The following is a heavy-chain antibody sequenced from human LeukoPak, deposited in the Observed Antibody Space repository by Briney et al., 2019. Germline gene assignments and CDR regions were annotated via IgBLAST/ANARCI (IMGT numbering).Heavy chain of an antibody. CDR3: ARLYGDYDPYYYYGMDV. J-gene: IGHJ6*02. D-gene: IGHD4-17*01. CDR1: GATFSSYA. Sequence: ASVKVSCKASGATFSSYAISWVRQAPGQGLEWMGGLIPIFGTANYAQKFQGRVTITADESTSTAYMELSSLRSEDTAVYYCARLYGDYDPYYYYGMDVWGQGTTVTVSS. V-gene: IGHV1-69*13. CDR2: LIPIFGTA.